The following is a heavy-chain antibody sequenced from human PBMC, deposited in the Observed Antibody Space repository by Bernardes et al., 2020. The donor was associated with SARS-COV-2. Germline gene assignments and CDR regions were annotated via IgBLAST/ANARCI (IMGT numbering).Heavy chain of an antibody. V-gene: IGHV3-21*01. CDR3: ATPRRSDYYGSGGGYDY. D-gene: IGHD3-10*01. CDR2: ISSSSSYI. Sequence: GGSLRLSCAASGFTVSSNYMSWVRQAPGKGLEWVSSISSSSSYIYYADSVKGRFTISRDNAKNSLYLQMNSLRAEDTAVYYCATPRRSDYYGSGGGYDYWGQGTLVTVSS. J-gene: IGHJ4*02. CDR1: GFTVSSNY.